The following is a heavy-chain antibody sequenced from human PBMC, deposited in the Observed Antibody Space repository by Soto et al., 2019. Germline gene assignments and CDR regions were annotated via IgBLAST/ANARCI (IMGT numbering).Heavy chain of an antibody. CDR2: INHSGST. Sequence: SETLSLTCAVYGGSFSGYYWSWIRQPPGKGLEWIGEINHSGSTNYNPSLKSRVTISVDTSKNQFSLKLSSVTAADTAVYYCASLSNYFDYWGQGTLVTVSS. J-gene: IGHJ4*02. CDR1: GGSFSGYY. CDR3: ASLSNYFDY. V-gene: IGHV4-34*01.